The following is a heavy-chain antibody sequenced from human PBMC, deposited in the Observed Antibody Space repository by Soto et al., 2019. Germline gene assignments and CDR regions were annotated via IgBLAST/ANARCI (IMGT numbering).Heavy chain of an antibody. J-gene: IGHJ4*02. CDR2: INPSGGST. D-gene: IGHD5-12*01. Sequence: QVQLVQSGAEVKKPGASVKVSCKASGYTFTSYYMHWVRQAPGQGLEWMGIINPSGGSTSYAQKCQGRVNMTRDTSTGTVYMELSSLRSQDTAVYYCARGSVRWLQSSYWGQGTLVTVSS. CDR3: ARGSVRWLQSSY. V-gene: IGHV1-46*01. CDR1: GYTFTSYY.